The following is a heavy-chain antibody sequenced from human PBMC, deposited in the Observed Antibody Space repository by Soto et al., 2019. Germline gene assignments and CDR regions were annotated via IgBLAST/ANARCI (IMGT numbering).Heavy chain of an antibody. CDR1: GFTFSNYG. CDR3: AKDPYYYDTSGYHFDY. CDR2: VSFDGSNK. V-gene: IGHV3-30*18. D-gene: IGHD3-22*01. J-gene: IGHJ4*02. Sequence: QVQLVESGGGVVQPGRSLRLSCAASGFTFSNYGMHWVRRAPGKGLEWVAVVSFDGSNKYYADSVKGRFTISRDSSKNTLYLQMNSLRAEDTAVYYCAKDPYYYDTSGYHFDYWGQGTLVTVSS.